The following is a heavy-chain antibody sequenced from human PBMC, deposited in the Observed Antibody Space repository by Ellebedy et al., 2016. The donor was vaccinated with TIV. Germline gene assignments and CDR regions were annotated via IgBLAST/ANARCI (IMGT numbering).Heavy chain of an antibody. J-gene: IGHJ6*02. CDR2: ISSSSSTK. Sequence: GGSLRLSCAASGFTFSSYPMNWVRQAPGKGLEWVSYISSSSSTKYNADSVKGRFTISRDNAKNSLYLQMNSLRAEDTAVYYCARSTGKVPAALITTGLYYYYGMDVWGQGTTVTVSS. CDR3: ARSTGKVPAALITTGLYYYYGMDV. CDR1: GFTFSSYP. V-gene: IGHV3-48*01. D-gene: IGHD2-2*01.